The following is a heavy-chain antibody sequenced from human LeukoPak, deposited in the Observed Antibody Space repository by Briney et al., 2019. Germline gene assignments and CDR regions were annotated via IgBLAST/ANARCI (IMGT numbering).Heavy chain of an antibody. D-gene: IGHD3-10*01. Sequence: GGSLRLSCAASGFTFSSYAMSWVRQAPGEGLEWVSAIGCSADFTYYAEYVKGRFTISRDNSKKTLYLQMNSLRAEDTAVYYCAKADRGWGVITKDWGQGALVTVSS. CDR1: GFTFSSYA. V-gene: IGHV3-23*01. CDR3: AKADRGWGVITKD. CDR2: IGCSADFT. J-gene: IGHJ4*02.